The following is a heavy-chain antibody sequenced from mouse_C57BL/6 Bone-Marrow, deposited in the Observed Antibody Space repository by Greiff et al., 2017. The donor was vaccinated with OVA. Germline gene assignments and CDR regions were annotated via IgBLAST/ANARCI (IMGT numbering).Heavy chain of an antibody. V-gene: IGHV1-81*01. Sequence: VQLQQSGAELARPGASVKLSCKASGYTFTSYGISWVKQRPGQGLEWIGEIYPRSGNTYYNEKFKGKATLTADKSSSTAYMELRSLTSEDSAVYFCARYYGSSYYAMDYWGQGTSVTVAS. J-gene: IGHJ4*01. CDR1: GYTFTSYG. D-gene: IGHD1-1*01. CDR2: IYPRSGNT. CDR3: ARYYGSSYYAMDY.